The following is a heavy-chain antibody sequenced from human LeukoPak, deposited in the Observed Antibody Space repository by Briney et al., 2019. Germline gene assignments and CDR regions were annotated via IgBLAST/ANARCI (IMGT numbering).Heavy chain of an antibody. D-gene: IGHD1-1*01. CDR2: IRSKASGGTT. CDR1: AFTLADSA. Sequence: HTGGSPRLSCTASAFTLADSATSWVRHAPGKGREWGGFIRSKASGGTTEYAASVTGRLTISRDDSKSIAYLQRNSLKTEDTAVYYCTRGGLERRTNPIACDYWGQGTLVTVSS. J-gene: IGHJ4*02. CDR3: TRGGLERRTNPIACDY. V-gene: IGHV3-49*04.